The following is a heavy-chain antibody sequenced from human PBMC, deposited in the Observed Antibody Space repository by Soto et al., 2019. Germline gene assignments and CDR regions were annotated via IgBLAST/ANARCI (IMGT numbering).Heavy chain of an antibody. CDR1: GLTFSGYN. D-gene: IGHD2-15*01. V-gene: IGHV3-30*18. Sequence: QVQLVESGGGVVQPGTSLTVSCVASGLTFSGYNMHWVRQAPGKGLEWVAMISYDGFNKYYADSVKGRFTISRDNSRNTVYLQINSLKPDDTAMYYCAKREDTAFDSWGQGTLVTVSS. CDR3: AKREDTAFDS. J-gene: IGHJ4*02. CDR2: ISYDGFNK.